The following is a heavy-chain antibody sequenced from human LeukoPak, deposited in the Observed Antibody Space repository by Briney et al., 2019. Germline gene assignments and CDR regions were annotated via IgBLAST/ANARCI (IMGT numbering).Heavy chain of an antibody. V-gene: IGHV3-74*01. CDR2: IESDGSST. D-gene: IGHD3-22*01. J-gene: IGHJ4*02. Sequence: GGSLRLSCAASGLTFSNYWMQWARQAPGQGLVWVSRIESDGSSTSYADSVKGRFTISSDNAKNTLYLQMNSLRAEDTALYYCAGGGSAYSRYWGQGTLVTVSS. CDR1: GLTFSNYW. CDR3: AGGGSAYSRY.